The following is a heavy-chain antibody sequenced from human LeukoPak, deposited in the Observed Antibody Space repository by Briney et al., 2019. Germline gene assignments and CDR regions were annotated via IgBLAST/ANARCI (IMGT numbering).Heavy chain of an antibody. Sequence: SETLSLTCAVSGGSISSGDYSWSWIRQPPGEGLEWIGFIYNSGNTYYNPSLKSRVTLSVDTSKNQFSLNLSSVTAADTAAYYCARTAYDSSDFYRFDYWGQGTLVTVSS. J-gene: IGHJ4*02. CDR3: ARTAYDSSDFYRFDY. D-gene: IGHD3-22*01. CDR2: IYNSGNT. V-gene: IGHV4-30-4*07. CDR1: GGSISSGDYS.